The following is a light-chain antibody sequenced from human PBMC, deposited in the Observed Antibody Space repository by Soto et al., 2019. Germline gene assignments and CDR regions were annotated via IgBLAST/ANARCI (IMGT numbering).Light chain of an antibody. CDR3: ASWDDSLNGYV. J-gene: IGLJ1*01. CDR1: SSNIGSNT. Sequence: QSVLTQPPSASGTPGQRVTISCSGSSSNIGSNTVNWYQQLPGTAPKLLIYSNNQRPSGVPDRFSGSKAGSSASRAISGVQSEYEADYYCASWDDSLNGYVFGTGTNVTV. V-gene: IGLV1-44*01. CDR2: SNN.